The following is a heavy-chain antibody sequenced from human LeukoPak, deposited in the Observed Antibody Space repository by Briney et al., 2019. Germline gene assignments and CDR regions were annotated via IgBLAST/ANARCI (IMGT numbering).Heavy chain of an antibody. CDR2: IYHSGST. J-gene: IGHJ4*02. CDR3: RLLTMVRGVTSVIDY. CDR1: GGSISSSSYY. D-gene: IGHD3-10*01. V-gene: IGHV4-39*03. Sequence: SETLSLTCTVSGGSISSSSYYWGWIRQPPGKGLEWIGSIYHSGSTYYNPSLKNRVTISVDTSKNQFSLKLSSVTAADTAVYYCRLLTMVRGVTSVIDYWGQGTLVTVSS.